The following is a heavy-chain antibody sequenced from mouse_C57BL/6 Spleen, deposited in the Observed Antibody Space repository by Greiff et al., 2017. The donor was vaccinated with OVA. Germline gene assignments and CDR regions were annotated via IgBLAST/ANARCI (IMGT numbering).Heavy chain of an antibody. CDR2: INPGSGGT. J-gene: IGHJ4*01. V-gene: IGHV1-54*01. CDR3: ARDYYAMDY. CDR1: GYAFTNYL. Sequence: VQLQQSGAELVRPGTSVKVSCKASGYAFTNYLIEWVKQRPEQGLEWIGVINPGSGGTNYNEKFKGKATLTADKSSSTAYMQLSSLTSEDSAVYFCARDYYAMDYWGQGTSVTVSS.